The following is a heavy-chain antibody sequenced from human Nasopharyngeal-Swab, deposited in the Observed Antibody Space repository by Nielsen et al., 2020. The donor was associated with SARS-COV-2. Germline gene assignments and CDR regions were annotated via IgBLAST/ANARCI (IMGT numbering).Heavy chain of an antibody. CDR2: IDLAGTAT. Sequence: GESLKISCVASGVIFSKYWMHWVRQAPGKGLVGVSRIDLAGTATSYADSLKGRFTISRDNAKNTLYLQMNSLRVEDTAVYYCARGSSDWKGIDYWGQGTLVTVSS. V-gene: IGHV3-74*01. J-gene: IGHJ4*02. CDR1: GVIFSKYW. CDR3: ARGSSDWKGIDY. D-gene: IGHD6-19*01.